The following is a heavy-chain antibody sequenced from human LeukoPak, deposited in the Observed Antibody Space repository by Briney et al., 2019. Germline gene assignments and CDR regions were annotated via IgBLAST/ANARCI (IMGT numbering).Heavy chain of an antibody. D-gene: IGHD1-20*01. V-gene: IGHV1-2*02. CDR3: ARSRGYDWKSRFIDY. CDR1: GYTFSGYY. Sequence: GASVKVSCKASGYTFSGYYVHWVRQAPGQGLEWMGWINPNSGGTILAQKFQGRVTMTRDTSISTTYMDLSRLRSDDTAVYYCARSRGYDWKSRFIDYWGLGTLVTVSS. CDR2: INPNSGGT. J-gene: IGHJ4*02.